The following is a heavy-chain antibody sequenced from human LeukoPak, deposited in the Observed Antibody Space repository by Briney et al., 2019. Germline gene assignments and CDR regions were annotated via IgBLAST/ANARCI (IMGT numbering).Heavy chain of an antibody. CDR2: INHSGST. CDR1: GGSISSSSYY. V-gene: IGHV4-39*07. D-gene: IGHD2-15*01. Sequence: SETLSLTCTVSGGSISSSSYYWSWIRQPPGKGLEWIGEINHSGSTNYNPSLKSRVAISVDTSKNQFSLKLSSVTAADTAVYYCARGWRGGMRGLDYWGQGTLVTVSS. J-gene: IGHJ4*02. CDR3: ARGWRGGMRGLDY.